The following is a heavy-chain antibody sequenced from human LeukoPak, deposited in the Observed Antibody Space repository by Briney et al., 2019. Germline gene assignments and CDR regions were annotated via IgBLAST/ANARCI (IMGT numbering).Heavy chain of an antibody. V-gene: IGHV3-7*01. CDR2: IKQDGSEK. J-gene: IGHJ5*02. D-gene: IGHD6-19*01. CDR3: ACEAGYSSGPLPFDP. Sequence: GGSLRLSCAASGFIFSSYWMSWVRRAPGKGLEWVANIKQDGSEKYYVDSVKGRFTISRDNAKNSLYLQMNSLRAEDTAVYYCACEAGYSSGPLPFDPWGQGTLVTVSS. CDR1: GFIFSSYW.